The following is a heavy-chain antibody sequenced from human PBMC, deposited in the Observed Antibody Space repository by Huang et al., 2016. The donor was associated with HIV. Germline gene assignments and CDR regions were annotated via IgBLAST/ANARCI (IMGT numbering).Heavy chain of an antibody. CDR3: ARIEVPAAYYYMDV. V-gene: IGHV5-51*03. Sequence: EVQLVQSGAEVKKPGESLKISCKASGYTFTNYWIVWMHQKSGKGLEWVGIIYPGDSDTRYSPSFQGQVTISAVKSIDTAYLQWSSLKASDTATYYCARIEVPAAYYYMDVWGKGTTVTVYS. CDR1: GYTFTNYW. CDR2: IYPGDSDT. D-gene: IGHD2-2*01. J-gene: IGHJ6*03.